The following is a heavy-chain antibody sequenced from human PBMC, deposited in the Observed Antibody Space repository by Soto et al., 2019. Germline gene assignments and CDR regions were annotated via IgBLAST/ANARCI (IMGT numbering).Heavy chain of an antibody. CDR2: IYYSGST. J-gene: IGHJ3*02. D-gene: IGHD3-3*01. V-gene: IGHV4-59*01. CDR1: GGSIISYY. Sequence: PSETLSLTCTVSGGSIISYYWSWILQPPGKGLEWIGYIYYSGSTNYNPSLKSRVTISVDTSKNQFSLKLSSVTAADTAVYYCARGITSFGVVYAFDIWGQGTMVTVSS. CDR3: ARGITSFGVVYAFDI.